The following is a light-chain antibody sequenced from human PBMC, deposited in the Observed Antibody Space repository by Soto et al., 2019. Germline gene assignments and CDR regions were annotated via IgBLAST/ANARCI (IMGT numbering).Light chain of an antibody. V-gene: IGKV2-30*01. CDR3: MQGTHYYT. CDR2: KVS. J-gene: IGKJ2*01. Sequence: DVVMTQSPLSLPVTLGQPASISCRSSQSLVYSDGNTYLNWFQQRPRQSPRRLIYKVSNRDSGVPDRFSGSGSGTDFALKISRVEAEDVGVYYCMQGTHYYTFGQGTKLDIK. CDR1: QSLVYSDGNTY.